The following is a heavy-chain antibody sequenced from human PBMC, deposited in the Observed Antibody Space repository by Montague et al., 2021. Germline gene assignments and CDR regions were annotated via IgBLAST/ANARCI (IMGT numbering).Heavy chain of an antibody. D-gene: IGHD5-24*01. Sequence: SLRLSCAASGFTFSNFWMHWVRQAPGKGLVWVSRIVGDGHYKNYADSVQSRFTISRDNAENTLYLQMDGLRVGDTAVYYCVRDGGGFNFDYWGHGTLVTVSS. J-gene: IGHJ4*01. CDR2: IVGDGHYK. CDR3: VRDGGGFNFDY. CDR1: GFTFSNFW. V-gene: IGHV3-74*01.